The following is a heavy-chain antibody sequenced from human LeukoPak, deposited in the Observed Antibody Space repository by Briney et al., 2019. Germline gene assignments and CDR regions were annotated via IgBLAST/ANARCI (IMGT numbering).Heavy chain of an antibody. D-gene: IGHD3-10*01. CDR3: VKDSSSGSYFDY. Sequence: QAGGSLRLSCSASGFTFSRDAMHWVRQAPGKGLEYVSAISSNGGSTYYADSVKGRFTISRDNSRNTLHLQMSSLRVEDTAVYYCVKDSSSGSYFDYWGQGTLVTVSS. J-gene: IGHJ4*02. CDR1: GFTFSRDA. V-gene: IGHV3-64D*06. CDR2: ISSNGGST.